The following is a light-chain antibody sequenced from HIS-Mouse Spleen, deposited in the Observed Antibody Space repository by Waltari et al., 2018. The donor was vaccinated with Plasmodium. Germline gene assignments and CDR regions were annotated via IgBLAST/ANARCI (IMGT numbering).Light chain of an antibody. Sequence: SYELTQPSSVSVSPGQTARITCSGDVLAKKYARWFQQKPGQAPGRVIYKDSERPSGTPERFSGSSSGTTVTLTSSGAQVEDEADYYCYSAADNNWVFGGGTKLTVL. J-gene: IGLJ3*02. CDR1: VLAKKY. V-gene: IGLV3-27*01. CDR3: YSAADNNWV. CDR2: KDS.